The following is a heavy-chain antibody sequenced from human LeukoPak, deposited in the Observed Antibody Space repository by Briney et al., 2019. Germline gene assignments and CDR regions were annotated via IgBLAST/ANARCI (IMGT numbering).Heavy chain of an antibody. D-gene: IGHD3-10*01. J-gene: IGHJ5*02. V-gene: IGHV1-69*01. CDR3: ARAKAMVRGWNWFDP. CDR2: IIPIFGTA. CDR1: GGTFSSYA. Sequence: EASVKVSCKASGGTFSSYAISWVRQAPGQGLEWMGGIIPIFGTANYAQKFQGRVTITADESTSTAYMELSSLRSEDTAVYYCARAKAMVRGWNWFDPWGQGTLVTVSS.